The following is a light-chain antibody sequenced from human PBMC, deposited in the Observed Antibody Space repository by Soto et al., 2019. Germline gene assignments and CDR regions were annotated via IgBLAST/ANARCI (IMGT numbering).Light chain of an antibody. Sequence: QSVLTQPASVSGSPGQSITIACTGTSSDFGGYKYVSWYQQHPGKAPKLMIYEVSNRPSGVSNRFSGSKSGNTASLTISGLQAEDEADYYCSSYSSSSTLVFGTGTKVTVL. J-gene: IGLJ1*01. CDR3: SSYSSSSTLV. CDR1: SSDFGGYKY. V-gene: IGLV2-14*01. CDR2: EVS.